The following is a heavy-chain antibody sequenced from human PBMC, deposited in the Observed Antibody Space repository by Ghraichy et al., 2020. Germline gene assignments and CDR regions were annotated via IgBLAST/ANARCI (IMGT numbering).Heavy chain of an antibody. D-gene: IGHD1-26*01. V-gene: IGHV4-4*07. CDR1: GGSISSYY. CDR2: IYTSGST. CDR3: ARDRIVGTHPQNWYFDL. J-gene: IGHJ2*01. Sequence: SETLSLTCTVSGGSISSYYWSWIRQPAGKGLEWIGRIYTSGSTNYNPSLKSRVTMSVDTSKNQFSLKLSSVTAADTAVYYCARDRIVGTHPQNWYFDLWGRGTLVTVSS.